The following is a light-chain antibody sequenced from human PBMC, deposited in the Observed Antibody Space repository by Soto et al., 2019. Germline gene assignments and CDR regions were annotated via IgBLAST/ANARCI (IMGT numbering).Light chain of an antibody. CDR2: SNN. CDR1: SSNIVSNT. Sequence: QSVLTQPPSASGTPGQRVTISCSGSSSNIVSNTVNWYQQLPGTAPKLLIYSNNQRPSGVPDRFSGSKSGTSASLAISGLQSEEEADYYCAAWDDSLNGWVFGGGTKLTVL. J-gene: IGLJ3*02. V-gene: IGLV1-44*01. CDR3: AAWDDSLNGWV.